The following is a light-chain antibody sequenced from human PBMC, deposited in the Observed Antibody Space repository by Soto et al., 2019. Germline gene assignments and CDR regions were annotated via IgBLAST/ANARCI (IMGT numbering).Light chain of an antibody. V-gene: IGLV2-14*03. CDR3: SSYTSSSTYA. Sequence: QSVRTQPASVSGSPGQSITISCTGTSSDVGGYNFVSWYQQHPGKAPKLMIYDVNNRPSGVSNRFSGSKSGNTASLTISGLQAEDEADYYCSSYTSSSTYAFGTGTKVTVL. J-gene: IGLJ1*01. CDR1: SSDVGGYNF. CDR2: DVN.